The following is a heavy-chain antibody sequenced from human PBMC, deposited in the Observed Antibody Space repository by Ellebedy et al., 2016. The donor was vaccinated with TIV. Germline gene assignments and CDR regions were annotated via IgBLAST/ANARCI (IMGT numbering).Heavy chain of an antibody. J-gene: IGHJ1*01. V-gene: IGHV3-11*05. CDR2: ISSSSSYT. CDR1: GFTFSDYY. Sequence: GGSLRLXCAASGFTFSDYYMSWIRQAPGKGLEWVSYISSSSSYTNYADSVKGRFTISRDNAKNSLYLQMNSLRAEDTAVYYCASDTKYCSGGSCYPEYFQHWGQGTLVTVSS. D-gene: IGHD2-15*01. CDR3: ASDTKYCSGGSCYPEYFQH.